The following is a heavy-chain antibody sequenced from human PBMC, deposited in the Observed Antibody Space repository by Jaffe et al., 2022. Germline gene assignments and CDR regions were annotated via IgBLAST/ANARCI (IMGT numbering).Heavy chain of an antibody. D-gene: IGHD3-10*01. CDR2: IYYSGST. CDR3: ARGLRGGPPDY. CDR1: GGSISSSSYY. J-gene: IGHJ4*02. V-gene: IGHV4-39*01. Sequence: QLQLQESGPGLVKPSETLSLTCTVSGGSISSSSYYWGWIRQPPGKGLEWIGSIYYSGSTYYNPSLKSRVTISVDTSKNQFSLKLSSVTAADTAVYYCARGLRGGPPDYWGQGTLVTVSS.